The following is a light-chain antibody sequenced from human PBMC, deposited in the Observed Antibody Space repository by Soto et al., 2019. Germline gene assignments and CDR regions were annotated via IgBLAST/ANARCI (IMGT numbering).Light chain of an antibody. CDR2: EDN. Sequence: NFMLTQPHSVSESPGKTVTISCTRSSGSIASNYVQWYQQRPGSAPTTVIYEDNQRPSGVPDRFSGSIDSSSNSAPLTISGLKTEDEADYYCQSYDSSNRWVFGGGTKLTVL. CDR3: QSYDSSNRWV. J-gene: IGLJ3*02. V-gene: IGLV6-57*03. CDR1: SGSIASNY.